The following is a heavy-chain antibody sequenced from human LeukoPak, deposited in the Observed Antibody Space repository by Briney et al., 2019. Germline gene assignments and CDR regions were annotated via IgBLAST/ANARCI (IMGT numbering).Heavy chain of an antibody. J-gene: IGHJ3*02. Sequence: SETLSLTCTVSGGSISSYYWSWIRQPPGKGLEWIGYIYYSGSTNYNPSLKSRVTISVDTSKNQFSLKLSSVTAADTAVYYCARDMGNGGGNIWGQGIMVTVSS. CDR3: ARDMGNGGGNI. CDR1: GGSISSYY. V-gene: IGHV4-59*01. CDR2: IYYSGST. D-gene: IGHD4-23*01.